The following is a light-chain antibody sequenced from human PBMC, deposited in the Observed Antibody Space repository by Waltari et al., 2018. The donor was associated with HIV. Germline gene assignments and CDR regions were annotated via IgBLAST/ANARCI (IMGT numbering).Light chain of an antibody. CDR2: STS. CDR1: QDSSNS. V-gene: IGKV1-9*01. Sequence: DIHLTQSPSFLSASVGARVTITCRASQDSSNSVAWYQQRPGKAPKLLMYSTSTLQSGVPSRFRGSRSRTEFTLTIASLQAEDFETYFCQQLNTYPHTFGQGTKVE. J-gene: IGKJ2*01. CDR3: QQLNTYPHT.